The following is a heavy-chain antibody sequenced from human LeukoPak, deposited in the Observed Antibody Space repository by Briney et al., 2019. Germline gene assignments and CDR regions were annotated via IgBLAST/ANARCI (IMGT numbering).Heavy chain of an antibody. CDR1: GFTFSSYA. V-gene: IGHV3-30-3*01. D-gene: IGHD5-18*01. CDR2: ISYDGSNK. CDR3: ARLDTAMEGVDY. J-gene: IGHJ4*02. Sequence: GGSLRLSCAASGFTFSSYAMHWVRQAPGKGLEWVAVISYDGSNKYYADSVKGRFTISRDNSKYTLYLQMNSLRAEDTAVYYCARLDTAMEGVDYWGQGTLVTVSS.